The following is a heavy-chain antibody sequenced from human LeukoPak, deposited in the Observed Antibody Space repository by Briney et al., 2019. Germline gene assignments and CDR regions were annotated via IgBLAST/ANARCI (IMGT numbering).Heavy chain of an antibody. V-gene: IGHV4-59*08. CDR3: ARGRYYGSGSYPFFDY. CDR1: GGSISSYY. Sequence: SETLSLTCTVSGGSISSYYWSWIRQPPGKGLEWIGDIYYSGSTNYNPSLKSRVTISVDTSKNQFSLKLSSVTAADAAVYYCARGRYYGSGSYPFFDYWGQGTLVTVSS. D-gene: IGHD3-10*01. CDR2: IYYSGST. J-gene: IGHJ4*02.